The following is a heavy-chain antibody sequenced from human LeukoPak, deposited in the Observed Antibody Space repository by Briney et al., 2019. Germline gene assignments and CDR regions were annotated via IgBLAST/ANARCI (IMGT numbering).Heavy chain of an antibody. V-gene: IGHV4-39*02. CDR1: GGSISSSTYY. CDR2: VSYSGTT. J-gene: IGHJ5*02. CDR3: ARETPAVRNNCFDP. Sequence: SETLSLTCTVSGGSISSSTYYWGRVRQPPGKGLEWFGSVSYSGTTYYNTSLRSRVTISIDTSRNQFSLKVTSVTAADTAVYYCARETPAVRNNCFDPWGQGTLVTVSS. D-gene: IGHD2-2*01.